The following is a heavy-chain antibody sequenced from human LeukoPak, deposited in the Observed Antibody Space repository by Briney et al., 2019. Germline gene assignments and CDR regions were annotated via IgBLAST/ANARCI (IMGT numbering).Heavy chain of an antibody. D-gene: IGHD4/OR15-4a*01. J-gene: IGHJ4*02. CDR1: EFTFSSYW. CDR3: ARVFGAGYSDY. CDR2: IKQDGSEK. V-gene: IGHV3-7*01. Sequence: GGALRLFCGASEFTFSSYWMSWVRQAPGKGLEWVASIKQDGSEKYYVDSVKGRVTISRDNAKNSLYLQMNSLRAEDTAVYYCARVFGAGYSDYWGQGTLVTVSS.